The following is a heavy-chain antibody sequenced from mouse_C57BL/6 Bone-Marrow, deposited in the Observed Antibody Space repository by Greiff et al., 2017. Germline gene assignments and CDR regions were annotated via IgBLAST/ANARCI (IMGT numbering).Heavy chain of an antibody. J-gene: IGHJ2*01. D-gene: IGHD2-4*01. V-gene: IGHV1-69*01. CDR2: IDPADSYT. CDR3: EADFRNYVDY. CDR1: GYTFTSYW. Sequence: QVQLQQPGAELVMPGASVKLSCKASGYTFTSYWMHWVKQRPGQGLEWIGKIDPADSYTNYNEKFKGKSTLTVDKSSSTAYMQLSSLTSEDSAVYYCEADFRNYVDYWGQGTTLTVTS.